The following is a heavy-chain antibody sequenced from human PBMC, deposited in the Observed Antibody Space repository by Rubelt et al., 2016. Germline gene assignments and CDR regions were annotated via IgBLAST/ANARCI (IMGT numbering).Heavy chain of an antibody. CDR3: ARGVGTAFDP. V-gene: IGHV1-2*06. J-gene: IGHJ5*02. CDR2: INPNSGGT. Sequence: QVQLVQSGAEVKKPGASVKVSCKVSGYTLTELSMHWVRQAPGQGLEWMGRINPNSGGTNYAQKFQGRVTMTRDTSISTAYMELSRLRSDDTAVYYCARGVGTAFDPWGQGTLVTVSS. CDR1: GYTLTELS. D-gene: IGHD1-1*01.